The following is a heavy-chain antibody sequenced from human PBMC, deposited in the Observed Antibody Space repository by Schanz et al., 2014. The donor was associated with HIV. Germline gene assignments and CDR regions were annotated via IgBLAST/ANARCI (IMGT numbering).Heavy chain of an antibody. V-gene: IGHV3-30*18. D-gene: IGHD3-22*01. CDR2: ISYDGTNK. J-gene: IGHJ6*02. CDR3: AKDRNYYDDKYLGKGNYYYYYGMDV. Sequence: QVQLVESGGGVVQPGRSLKLSCVASGFPFNSYGMHWVRQAPGKGLEWVAVISYDGTNKKFADSVKGRFTISRDNSKNTLYLQMKSLRPEDTAVYYCAKDRNYYDDKYLGKGNYYYYYGMDVWGQGTTVTVSS. CDR1: GFPFNSYG.